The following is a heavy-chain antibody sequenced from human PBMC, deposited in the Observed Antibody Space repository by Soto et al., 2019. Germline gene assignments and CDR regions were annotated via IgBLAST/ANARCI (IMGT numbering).Heavy chain of an antibody. CDR2: ISSSSSYI. J-gene: IGHJ4*02. CDR3: ARAPLGWRTVPHPVDY. D-gene: IGHD7-27*01. Sequence: EVQLVESGGGLVKPGGSLRLSCAASGFTFSSYSMNWVRQAPGKGLEWVSSISSSSSYIYYADSVKGRFTISRDNPKRTLDRQTNRLRAKNTAVYYCARAPLGWRTVPHPVDYWGQGTLVTVSS. V-gene: IGHV3-21*01. CDR1: GFTFSSYS.